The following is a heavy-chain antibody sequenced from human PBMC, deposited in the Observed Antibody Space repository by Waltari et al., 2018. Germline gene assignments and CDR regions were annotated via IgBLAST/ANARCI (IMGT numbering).Heavy chain of an antibody. J-gene: IGHJ2*01. Sequence: EVQLVESGGGLVQPGGSLRLSCAASGFTFSSYWMSWVRQAPGKGREWVANIKQDGSEKYYVDSVKGRFTISRDNAKNSLYLQMNSLRAEDTAVYYCARDRGARPSYWYFDLWGRGTLVTVSS. V-gene: IGHV3-7*01. D-gene: IGHD6-6*01. CDR1: GFTFSSYW. CDR3: ARDRGARPSYWYFDL. CDR2: IKQDGSEK.